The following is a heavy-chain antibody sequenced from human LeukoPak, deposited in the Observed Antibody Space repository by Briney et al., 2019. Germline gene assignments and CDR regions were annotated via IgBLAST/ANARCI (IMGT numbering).Heavy chain of an antibody. CDR3: ARERHAYYYVSSGYYDY. V-gene: IGHV3-66*01. J-gene: IGHJ4*02. Sequence: GGSLRLSCAASGSTVSTNYMSWGRQAPGKGLGWVSVIYSGGSKYYADSVKGRFTISRDNYKNTLYLQMNSLRAEDTAVYYCARERHAYYYVSSGYYDYWGQGTLVTVSS. CDR2: IYSGGSK. CDR1: GSTVSTNY. D-gene: IGHD3-22*01.